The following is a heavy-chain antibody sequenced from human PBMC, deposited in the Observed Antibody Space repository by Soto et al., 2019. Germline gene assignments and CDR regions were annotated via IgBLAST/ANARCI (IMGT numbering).Heavy chain of an antibody. D-gene: IGHD3-22*01. Sequence: EVQLVESGGGLVKPGGSLRLSCAASGFTFSSYSMNWVRQAPGKGLEWVSSISSGSGYIYYADSVKGRFTISRDNAKNSLNLQMSSLRGEDTAVYYCSRRYYYDSSDFRPFDIWGQGTMVTVSS. CDR3: SRRYYYDSSDFRPFDI. CDR1: GFTFSSYS. V-gene: IGHV3-21*01. J-gene: IGHJ3*02. CDR2: ISSGSGYI.